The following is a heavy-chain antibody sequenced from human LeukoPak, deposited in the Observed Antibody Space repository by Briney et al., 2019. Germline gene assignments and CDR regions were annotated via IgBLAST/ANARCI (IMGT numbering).Heavy chain of an antibody. J-gene: IGHJ4*02. V-gene: IGHV4-59*12. CDR3: ARESNGDYFDY. D-gene: IGHD4-17*01. CDR2: IYYSGST. CDR1: GGPISSYY. Sequence: SETLSLTCTVSGGPISSYYWSWIRQPPGKGLEWIGYIYYSGSTNYNPSLKSRVTISVDTSKNQFSLKLSSVTAADTAVYYCARESNGDYFDYWGQGTLVTVSS.